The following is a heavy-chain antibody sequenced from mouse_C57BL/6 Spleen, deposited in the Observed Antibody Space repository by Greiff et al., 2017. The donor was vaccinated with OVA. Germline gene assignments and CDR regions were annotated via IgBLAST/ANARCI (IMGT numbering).Heavy chain of an antibody. CDR3: AKPGGQVYYYAMDY. J-gene: IGHJ4*01. V-gene: IGHV2-3*01. CDR1: GFSLTSYG. CDR2: IWGDGST. Sequence: VQLQQSGPGLVAPSQSLSITCTVSGFSLTSYGVSWVRQPPGKGLEWLGVIWGDGSTNYHSALISRLSISKDNSKSQVFLKLNSLHTDDTATYYCAKPGGQVYYYAMDYWGQGTSVTVSS. D-gene: IGHD3-3*01.